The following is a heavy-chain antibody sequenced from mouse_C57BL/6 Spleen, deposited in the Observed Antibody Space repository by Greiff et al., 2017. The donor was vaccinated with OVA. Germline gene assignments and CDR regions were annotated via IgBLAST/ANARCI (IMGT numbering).Heavy chain of an antibody. CDR1: GYTFTSYW. V-gene: IGHV1-50*01. CDR3: SYGSSYAGFAY. J-gene: IGHJ3*01. D-gene: IGHD1-1*01. Sequence: VQLQQPGAELVKPGASVKLSCKASGYTFTSYWMQWVKQRPGQGLEWIGEIDPSDSYTNYNQKFKGKATLTVDTSSSTAYMQLSSLTSEDSAVYYCSYGSSYAGFAYWGQGTLVTVSA. CDR2: IDPSDSYT.